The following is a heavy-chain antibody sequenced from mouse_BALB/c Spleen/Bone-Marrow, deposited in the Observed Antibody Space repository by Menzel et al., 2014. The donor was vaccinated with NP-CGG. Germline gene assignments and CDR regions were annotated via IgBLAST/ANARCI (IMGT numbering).Heavy chain of an antibody. CDR3: ARSNGNYVLAY. CDR1: GYTFTSYT. D-gene: IGHD2-1*01. Sequence: QVQLQQSGAELARPGASVKMSCKASGYTFTSYTMHWVKQRPGQGLEWIGYINPSSGYTNYNQKFKDKATLTADKSSSTAFMQLSSLTSEDSAVNYCARSNGNYVLAYWGQGTLVTVSA. CDR2: INPSSGYT. J-gene: IGHJ3*01. V-gene: IGHV1-4*01.